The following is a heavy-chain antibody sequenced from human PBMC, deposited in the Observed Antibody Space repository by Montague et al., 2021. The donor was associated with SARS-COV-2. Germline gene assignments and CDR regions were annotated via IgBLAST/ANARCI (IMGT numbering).Heavy chain of an antibody. V-gene: IGHV4-39*01. CDR2: LHYAGSA. Sequence: SETLSLTCSVSGGSFSSGDSYWGWLRQAPGKGLEWIGDLHYAGSAYSNPSLRSRVTISADTSKNQFSLKLNSVTAADTAVYYCVATYNGNWYYFDYWGQGTLVTVSS. D-gene: IGHD6-13*01. J-gene: IGHJ4*02. CDR1: GGSFSSGDSY. CDR3: VATYNGNWYYFDY.